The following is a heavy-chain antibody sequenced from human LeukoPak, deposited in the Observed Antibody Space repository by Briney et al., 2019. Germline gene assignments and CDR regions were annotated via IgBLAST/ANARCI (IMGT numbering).Heavy chain of an antibody. CDR2: MKQDESET. CDR3: ARPARGSIDY. D-gene: IGHD5-12*01. Sequence: GGSLRLSCAASGFTFSSYWMTWVRQAPGKGLEWVATMKQDESETHYVDSVKGRFTISRDNAKNSLSLQMNRMRVEDTAVYYCARPARGSIDYWGQGTLVTVSS. J-gene: IGHJ4*02. CDR1: GFTFSSYW. V-gene: IGHV3-7*01.